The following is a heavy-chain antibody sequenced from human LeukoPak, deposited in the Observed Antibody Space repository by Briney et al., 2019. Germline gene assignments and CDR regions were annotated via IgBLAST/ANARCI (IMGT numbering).Heavy chain of an antibody. CDR1: GFTFSRYA. CDR3: ANSPRSYGDFFI. Sequence: GTSLRLSCAASGFTFSRYAMQWVRQAPGKGLEWVAAISYDGGIEYYADSLKGRFTISRDNSKNTLYLQMSSLRPEDLAVYYCANSPRSYGDFFIWGQGTLVTVSS. CDR2: ISYDGGIE. J-gene: IGHJ4*02. D-gene: IGHD4-17*01. V-gene: IGHV3-30*18.